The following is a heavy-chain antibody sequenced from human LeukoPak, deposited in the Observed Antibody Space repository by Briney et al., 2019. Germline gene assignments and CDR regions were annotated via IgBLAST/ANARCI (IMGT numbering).Heavy chain of an antibody. D-gene: IGHD2/OR15-2a*01. V-gene: IGHV7-4-1*02. CDR1: GYTFTSYA. CDR2: INTGGGNP. CDR3: ASFGEYSFDY. J-gene: IGHJ4*02. Sequence: ASVKVSCKTSGYTFTSYAMNWVRQAPGQGLECMGWINTGGGNPTYAQQFTGRFVLSWDTSVSTAYMEISGLNAEDTALYYCASFGEYSFDYWGQGTLVTVSS.